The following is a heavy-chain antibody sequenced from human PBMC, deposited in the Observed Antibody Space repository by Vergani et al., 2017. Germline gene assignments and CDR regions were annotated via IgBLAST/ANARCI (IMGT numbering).Heavy chain of an antibody. J-gene: IGHJ4*02. Sequence: ELQLVESGGGVVRPGGSLRLSCAASGFTFDDYGMSWVRQPPGKGLEWVSGINWNGGSTGYADSVKGRFTISRDNAKNSLYLQMNSLRAEDTALYYCARGVRDYYGSGSYYNFDYWGQGTLVTVSS. V-gene: IGHV3-20*04. CDR2: INWNGGST. CDR1: GFTFDDYG. D-gene: IGHD3-10*01. CDR3: ARGVRDYYGSGSYYNFDY.